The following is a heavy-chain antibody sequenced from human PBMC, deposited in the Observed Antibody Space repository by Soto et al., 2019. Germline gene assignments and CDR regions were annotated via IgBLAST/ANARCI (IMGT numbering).Heavy chain of an antibody. CDR3: AKEDSGFSGYMDV. CDR1: GFNFNVHG. V-gene: IGHV3-9*01. D-gene: IGHD3-10*01. CDR2: ITWHSDGM. J-gene: IGHJ6*03. Sequence: EVQLVESGGGLVQPGRSLRLSCIASGFNFNVHGMHWVRQAPGKGLEWVSGITWHSDGMGYADSVKGRFTISRDNAKNSLYLQMNSLRVEDTALYYCAKEDSGFSGYMDVWGKGTTVTVSS.